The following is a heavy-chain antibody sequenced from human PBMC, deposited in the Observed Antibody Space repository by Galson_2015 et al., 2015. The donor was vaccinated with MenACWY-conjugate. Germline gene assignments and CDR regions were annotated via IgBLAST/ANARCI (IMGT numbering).Heavy chain of an antibody. D-gene: IGHD6-13*01. CDR2: MSYDGSNK. CDR3: ARDRRIAAAGTCFDY. Sequence: SLRLSCAASGFILSSYAMHWVRQAPGKGLEWVAVMSYDGSNKYYADSVKGRSTISRDNSKNTLYLQMNSLRAEDTAVYYCARDRRIAAAGTCFDYWGQGTPVTVSS. CDR1: GFILSSYA. J-gene: IGHJ4*02. V-gene: IGHV3-30*04.